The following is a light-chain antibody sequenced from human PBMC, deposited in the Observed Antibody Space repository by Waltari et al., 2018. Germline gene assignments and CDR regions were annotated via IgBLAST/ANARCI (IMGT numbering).Light chain of an antibody. J-gene: IGLJ2*01. Sequence: SYELTQPPSVSVSPGQTARITCSGDALSKQYAYWYQQKPGQAPVLVIYQDSERPSGIPERFSGSSSGTTVTLAISGVQADDEGDYYCQSADSSGTVEVFGGGTKLTVL. CDR3: QSADSSGTVEV. CDR2: QDS. CDR1: ALSKQY. V-gene: IGLV3-25*03.